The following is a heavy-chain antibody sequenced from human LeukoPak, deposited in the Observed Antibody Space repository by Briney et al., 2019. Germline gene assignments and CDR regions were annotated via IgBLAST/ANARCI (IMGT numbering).Heavy chain of an antibody. CDR1: DDSMSGYY. CDR3: ARDRLDYGDYFYFDY. V-gene: IGHV4-59*12. CDR2: IYYSGST. D-gene: IGHD4-17*01. Sequence: SETLSLTCTVSDDSMSGYYWSWIRQPPGKGLEWIGYIYYSGSTNYNPSLKSRVTMSVDTSKNQFSLKLSSVTAADTAVYYCARDRLDYGDYFYFDYWGQGTLVTVSS. J-gene: IGHJ4*02.